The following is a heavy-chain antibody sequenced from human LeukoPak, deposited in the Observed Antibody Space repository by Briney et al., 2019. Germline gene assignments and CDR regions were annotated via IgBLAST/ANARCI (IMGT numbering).Heavy chain of an antibody. CDR2: IYTSGST. V-gene: IGHV4-4*07. J-gene: IGHJ5*02. D-gene: IGHD2-2*01. Sequence: SETLSLTCTVSGGSISSYYWSWIRQPAGKGLEWIGRIYTSGSTNYNPSLKSRVTMPVDTSKNQFSLKLSSVTAADTAVYYCARELKPGMPAPYNWFDPWGQGTLVTVSS. CDR3: ARELKPGMPAPYNWFDP. CDR1: GGSISSYY.